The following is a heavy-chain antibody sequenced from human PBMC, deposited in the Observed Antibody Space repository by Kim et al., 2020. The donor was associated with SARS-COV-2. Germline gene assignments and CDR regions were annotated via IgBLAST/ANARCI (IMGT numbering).Heavy chain of an antibody. J-gene: IGHJ6*02. CDR3: AKESGSGSYYAWTYYYYGMDL. D-gene: IGHD3-10*01. CDR1: GFTFSSYG. Sequence: GGSLRLSCAASGFTFSSYGMHWVRQAPGKGLEWVAVISYDGSNKYYADSVKGRFTISRDNSKNTLYLQMNSLRAEDTAVYYCAKESGSGSYYAWTYYYYGMDLWCQGTTVTVSS. CDR2: ISYDGSNK. V-gene: IGHV3-30*18.